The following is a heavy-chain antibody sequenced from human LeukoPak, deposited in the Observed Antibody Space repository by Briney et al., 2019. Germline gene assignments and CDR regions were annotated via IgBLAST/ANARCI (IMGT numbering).Heavy chain of an antibody. CDR3: ARYLED. V-gene: IGHV4-4*02. CDR2: IYHTGST. Sequence: SETLSLTCTVSDGSVSSSNWWSWVRQPPGKGLEWIGEIYHTGSTNYNPSLKSRVAISVDKSKNQFSLKLSSVTAADTAIYYCARYLEDWGQGTLVTVSS. CDR1: DGSVSSSNW. J-gene: IGHJ4*02.